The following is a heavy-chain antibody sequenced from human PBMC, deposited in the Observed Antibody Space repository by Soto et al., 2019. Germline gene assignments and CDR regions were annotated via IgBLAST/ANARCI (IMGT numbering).Heavy chain of an antibody. CDR3: AISHYYDSSGYYYGSYGMDV. CDR1: GYSFTSYW. V-gene: IGHV5-51*01. J-gene: IGHJ6*02. CDR2: IYPGDSDT. D-gene: IGHD3-22*01. Sequence: PGESLKISCKGSGYSFTSYWIGWVRQMPGKGLEWMGIIYPGDSDTRYSPSFQGQVTISADKSISTAYLQWSSLKASDTAMYYCAISHYYDSSGYYYGSYGMDVWGQGTMVTV.